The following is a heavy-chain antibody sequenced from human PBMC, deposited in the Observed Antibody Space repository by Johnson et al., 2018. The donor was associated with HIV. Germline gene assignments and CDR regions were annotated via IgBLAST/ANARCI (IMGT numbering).Heavy chain of an antibody. D-gene: IGHD1-26*01. V-gene: IGHV3-23*04. CDR2: IRGSGDST. Sequence: VHLVESGGGVVQPGGSLRLSCAASGFTFSSYAMHWVRQAPGKGLEWVSAIRGSGDSTYYADSVKGRFTISRDNSKNTLYVQMNSLRAEDTAAYYCAKGRWELLAGAFDIWGQGTTVTVSS. CDR3: AKGRWELLAGAFDI. J-gene: IGHJ3*02. CDR1: GFTFSSYA.